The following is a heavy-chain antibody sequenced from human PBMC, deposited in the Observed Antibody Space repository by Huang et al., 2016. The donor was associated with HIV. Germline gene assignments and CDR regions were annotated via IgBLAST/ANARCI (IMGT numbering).Heavy chain of an antibody. Sequence: EVQLVAYGGGLAQPGESLRLSCGASGFNFHDHAMHWVRQVPGKGLEWVSGIIWNSENMAYADSAKVRFTTSRENAKKSLYLQMKSLRTEDMAFYHCGRSSSGGLFWGGLDYWGQGALVTVSS. CDR3: GRSSSGGLFWGGLDY. V-gene: IGHV3-9*03. CDR1: GFNFHDHA. D-gene: IGHD3-10*01. CDR2: IIWNSENM. J-gene: IGHJ4*02.